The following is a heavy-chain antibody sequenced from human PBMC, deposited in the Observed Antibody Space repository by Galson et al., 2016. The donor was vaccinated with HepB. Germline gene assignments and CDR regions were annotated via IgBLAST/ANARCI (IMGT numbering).Heavy chain of an antibody. D-gene: IGHD3-22*01. Sequence: LRLSCAASGFPFSSYAMSWVRQAPGKGLEWVSAISGSGGSTYYADSVKGRFTISRDNSKNTLYLQMNSLRAEDTAVYYCAKAADYYDSSGYYYLNWFDPWGQGTLVTVSS. CDR2: ISGSGGST. V-gene: IGHV3-23*01. CDR1: GFPFSSYA. J-gene: IGHJ5*02. CDR3: AKAADYYDSSGYYYLNWFDP.